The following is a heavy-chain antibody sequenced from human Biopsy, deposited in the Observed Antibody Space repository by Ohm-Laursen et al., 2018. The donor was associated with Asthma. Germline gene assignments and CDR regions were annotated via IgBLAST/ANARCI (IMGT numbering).Heavy chain of an antibody. D-gene: IGHD4-23*01. CDR3: ARTHERWTSIQDDALDI. Sequence: SLRLSCAAPGFTFSIYNIHWVRQAPGKGLEWVAVISYDGGNKFYGDSVKGRFTLSRDNSRNTLYLQMNSLRVEDTAIYYCARTHERWTSIQDDALDIWGQGTMVIASS. V-gene: IGHV3-30*03. J-gene: IGHJ3*02. CDR1: GFTFSIYN. CDR2: ISYDGGNK.